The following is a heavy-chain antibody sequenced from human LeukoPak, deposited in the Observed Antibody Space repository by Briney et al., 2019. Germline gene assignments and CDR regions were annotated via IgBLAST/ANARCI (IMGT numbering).Heavy chain of an antibody. CDR2: IYYGGST. J-gene: IGHJ4*02. CDR3: ARLDTIFGVAKGFDY. CDR1: GGSFSSNSYY. V-gene: IGHV4-39*07. Sequence: SETLSLTCTVSGGSFSSNSYYWGWLRQPPGKGLEWIGSIYYGGSTYYNPSLKSRVTMSVDTSKNQFSLKLSSVTAADTAVYYCARLDTIFGVAKGFDYWGQGTLVTVSS. D-gene: IGHD3-3*01.